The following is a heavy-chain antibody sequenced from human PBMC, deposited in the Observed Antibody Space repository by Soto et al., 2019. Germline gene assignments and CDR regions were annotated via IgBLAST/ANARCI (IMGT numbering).Heavy chain of an antibody. Sequence: QVQLVESGGGVVQPGRSLRLSCAASGFNFSSYVMHWVRQAPGKGLEWVAVIWYDGGNKYYADSVKGRFTISRDNSKNTLYLQINSLRAGDTAVYYCARDGQWLPRDGLRSSYYFHYWGQGTLSPSPQ. CDR3: ARDGQWLPRDGLRSSYYFHY. CDR2: IWYDGGNK. J-gene: IGHJ4*02. D-gene: IGHD6-19*01. V-gene: IGHV3-33*01. CDR1: GFNFSSYV.